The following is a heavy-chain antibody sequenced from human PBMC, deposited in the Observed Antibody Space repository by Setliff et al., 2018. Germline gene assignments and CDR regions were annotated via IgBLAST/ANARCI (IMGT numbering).Heavy chain of an antibody. CDR1: GGSISSYY. CDR2: IYYSGST. Sequence: SETLSLTCTVSGGSISSYYWSWIRQPPGKGLEWIGYIYYSGSTNYNPSLKSRVTISVDTSKNQFSLKLSSVTAADTAVYYCARDRGGDWIYYFDYWGQGTLVT. CDR3: ARDRGGDWIYYFDY. V-gene: IGHV4-59*01. D-gene: IGHD2-21*02. J-gene: IGHJ4*02.